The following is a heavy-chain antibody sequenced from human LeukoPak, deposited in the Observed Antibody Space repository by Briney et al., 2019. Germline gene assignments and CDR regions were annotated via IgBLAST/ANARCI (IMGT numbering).Heavy chain of an antibody. V-gene: IGHV4-4*07. CDR2: IYTSGST. CDR1: GGSISSYY. Sequence: PSETLSLTCTVSGGSISSYYWSWIRQPAGKGLEWIGRIYTSGSTNYNPSLKSRVTMSVDTSKNQFSLKLSSVTAADTAVYYCALTISVAGSNWFDPWGQGTLVIVSS. D-gene: IGHD6-19*01. J-gene: IGHJ5*02. CDR3: ALTISVAGSNWFDP.